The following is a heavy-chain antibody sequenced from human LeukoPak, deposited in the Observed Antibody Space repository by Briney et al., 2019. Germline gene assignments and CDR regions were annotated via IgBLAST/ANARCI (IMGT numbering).Heavy chain of an antibody. V-gene: IGHV3-30*02. CDR1: GFTCSSYG. CDR2: IRYDGSNK. J-gene: IGHJ4*02. Sequence: GGSLRLSCAASGFTCSSYGMHWVRQAPGKGLEWVAFIRYDGSNKYYADSVKGRFTISRDNSKNTLYLQMNSLRAEETAVYYCAKESMTTVTTFDYWGQGTLVTVSS. D-gene: IGHD4-17*01. CDR3: AKESMTTVTTFDY.